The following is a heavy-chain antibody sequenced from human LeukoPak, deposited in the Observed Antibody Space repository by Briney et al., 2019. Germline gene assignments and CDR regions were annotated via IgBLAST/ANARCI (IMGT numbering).Heavy chain of an antibody. D-gene: IGHD5-12*01. J-gene: IGHJ4*02. V-gene: IGHV3-23*01. Sequence: GGSLRLSCAASGLTFSSYAMSWVRQAPGKGLEWVSAISGSGGSTYYADSVKGRFTISRDNSKNTLYLQMNSLRAEDTAVYYCAKDLVFGGYGAFDYWGQGTLVTVSS. CDR1: GLTFSSYA. CDR3: AKDLVFGGYGAFDY. CDR2: ISGSGGST.